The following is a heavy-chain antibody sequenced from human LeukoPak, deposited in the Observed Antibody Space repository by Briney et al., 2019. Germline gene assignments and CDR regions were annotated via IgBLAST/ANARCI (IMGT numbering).Heavy chain of an antibody. V-gene: IGHV4-38-2*01. J-gene: IGHJ4*02. D-gene: IGHD1-20*01. Sequence: PGGSLRLSCATSGFTFTDYYMSWIRQPPGKGLEWIGSIYYSGSTYYNPSLKSRVTISVDTSKNQFSLKLSSVTAADTAVYYCARGITGRRVSACDYWGQGTLVTVSS. CDR3: ARGITGRRVSACDY. CDR1: GFTFTDYY. CDR2: IYYSGST.